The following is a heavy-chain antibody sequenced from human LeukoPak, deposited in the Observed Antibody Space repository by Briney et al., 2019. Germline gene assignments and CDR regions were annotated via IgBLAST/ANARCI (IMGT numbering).Heavy chain of an antibody. V-gene: IGHV1-8*02. J-gene: IGHJ4*02. Sequence: ASVKVSCKASGGTFSSYAISWVRQATGQGLEWMGWMNPNSGDTGYVQKLQGRVTMTRSTSISTAYMELSSLRSEDTAIYYCARGGFGSGSHFDYWGQGTLVTVPS. CDR1: GGTFSSYA. CDR2: MNPNSGDT. CDR3: ARGGFGSGSHFDY. D-gene: IGHD3-10*01.